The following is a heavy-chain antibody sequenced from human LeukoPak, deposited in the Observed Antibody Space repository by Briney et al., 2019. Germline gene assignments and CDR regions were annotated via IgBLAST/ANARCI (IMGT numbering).Heavy chain of an antibody. Sequence: GGSLRLSCAASGFTFSSYAMSWVRQAPGKGLEWVSAISGSGGSTYYADSVKGRFTLSRDNSKNTLYLQMNSLRAEDTAVYYCAKAGDYVPYFDYWGQGTLVTVSS. CDR3: AKAGDYVPYFDY. J-gene: IGHJ4*02. V-gene: IGHV3-23*01. CDR2: ISGSGGST. D-gene: IGHD4-17*01. CDR1: GFTFSSYA.